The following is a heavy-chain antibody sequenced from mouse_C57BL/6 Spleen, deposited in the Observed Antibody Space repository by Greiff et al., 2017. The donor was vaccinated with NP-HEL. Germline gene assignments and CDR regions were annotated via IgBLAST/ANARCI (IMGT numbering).Heavy chain of an antibody. CDR1: GYAFTNYL. D-gene: IGHD2-2*01. CDR3: ARSDGYDGAWFAY. Sequence: QVQLKESGAELVRPGTSVKVSCKASGYAFTNYLIEWVKQRPGQGLEWIGVINPGSGGTNYNEKFKGKATLTADKSSSTAYMQLSSLTSEDSAVYFCARSDGYDGAWFAYWGQGTLVTVSA. V-gene: IGHV1-54*01. CDR2: INPGSGGT. J-gene: IGHJ3*01.